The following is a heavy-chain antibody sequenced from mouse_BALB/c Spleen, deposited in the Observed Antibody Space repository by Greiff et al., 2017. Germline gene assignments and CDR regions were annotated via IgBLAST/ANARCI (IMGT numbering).Heavy chain of an antibody. Sequence: QVQLKQSGAELARPGASVKLSCKASGYTFTSYWMQWVKQRPGQGLEWIGAIYPGDGDTRYTQKFKGKATLTADKSSSTAYMQLSSLASEDSAVYYCARLGRSGNYGYFDVWGAGTTVTVSS. CDR2: IYPGDGDT. J-gene: IGHJ1*01. CDR1: GYTFTSYW. CDR3: ARLGRSGNYGYFDV. D-gene: IGHD2-1*01. V-gene: IGHV1-87*01.